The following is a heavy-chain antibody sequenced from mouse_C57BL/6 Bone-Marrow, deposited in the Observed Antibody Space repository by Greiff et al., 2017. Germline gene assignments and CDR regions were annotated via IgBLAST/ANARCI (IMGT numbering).Heavy chain of an antibody. V-gene: IGHV14-2*01. D-gene: IGHD2-2*01. CDR1: GFNIKDYY. CDR2: IDPEDGET. J-gene: IGHJ2*01. Sequence: VQLQQSGAELVKPGASVKLSCTASGFNIKDYYMHWVKQRTEQGLEWIGRIDPEDGETKYAPNFQGKATITADTSSNTAYLQLSSLTSEDTAVYYCAREVIYCAYDGLLDYWGQGTTLTVSS. CDR3: AREVIYCAYDGLLDY.